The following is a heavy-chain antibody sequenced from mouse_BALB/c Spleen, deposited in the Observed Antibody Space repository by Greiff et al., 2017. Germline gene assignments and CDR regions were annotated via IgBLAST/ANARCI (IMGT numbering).Heavy chain of an antibody. V-gene: IGHV1S126*01. CDR1: GYSFTSYW. Sequence: QVQLKQSGPQLVSPGASVKISCKASGYSFTSYWMHWVKQRPGQGLEWIGMIDPSDSETRLNQKFKDKATLTVDKSSSTAYMQLSSPTSEDSAVYYCARRGYGNYANAMDYWGQGTSVTVSS. CDR2: IDPSDSET. D-gene: IGHD2-10*02. J-gene: IGHJ4*01. CDR3: ARRGYGNYANAMDY.